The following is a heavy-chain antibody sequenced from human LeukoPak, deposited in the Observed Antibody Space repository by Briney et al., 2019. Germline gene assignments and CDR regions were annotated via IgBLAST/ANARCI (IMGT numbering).Heavy chain of an antibody. CDR1: GYTFTRNF. CDR3: ARESCSGGSCYYFDY. CDR2: FNPSGGSA. Sequence: ASVTVSCKASGYTFTRNFMHWVRQAPGHGLEGMGVFNPSGGSATYSQNFQGRVTMTRDTSTSTVYMEMSSLRSEDTAVYYCARESCSGGSCYYFDYWGQGTLVTVSS. D-gene: IGHD2-15*01. J-gene: IGHJ4*02. V-gene: IGHV1-46*01.